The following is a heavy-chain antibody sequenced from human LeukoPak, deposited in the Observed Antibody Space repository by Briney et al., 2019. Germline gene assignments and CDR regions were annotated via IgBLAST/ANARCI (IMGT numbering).Heavy chain of an antibody. CDR3: ARGRVGATFDH. Sequence: SETLSLTCAVYGGSFSGYYWCWIRQPPGKGLEWIGEINHSGSTNYNPSLKSRVTISVDTSKNQFSLKLSSVTAADTAVYYCARGRVGATFDHWGQGTLVTVSS. D-gene: IGHD1-26*01. J-gene: IGHJ4*02. CDR2: INHSGST. CDR1: GGSFSGYY. V-gene: IGHV4-34*01.